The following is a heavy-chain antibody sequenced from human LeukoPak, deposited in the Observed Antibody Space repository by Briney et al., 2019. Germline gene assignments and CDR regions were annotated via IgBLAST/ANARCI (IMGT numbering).Heavy chain of an antibody. CDR1: GYTFTGYY. Sequence: GASVKVSCKASGYTFTGYYMHWVRQATGQGLEWMGWMNPNSGNTGYAQKFQGRVTMTRNTSISTAYMELSSLRSEDTAVYYCARWYSSSSYYYYYMDVWGKGTTVTVSS. CDR3: ARWYSSSSYYYYYMDV. CDR2: MNPNSGNT. V-gene: IGHV1-8*02. D-gene: IGHD6-6*01. J-gene: IGHJ6*03.